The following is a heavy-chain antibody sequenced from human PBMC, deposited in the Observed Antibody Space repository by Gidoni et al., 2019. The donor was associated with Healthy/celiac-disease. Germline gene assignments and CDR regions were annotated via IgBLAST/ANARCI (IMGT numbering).Heavy chain of an antibody. J-gene: IGHJ5*02. Sequence: VQLQESGPGLVKPSETLSLTCTVSGGSISSYYWSWIRQPPGKGLEWIGYIYYSGSTNYNPSLKSRVTISVDTSKNQFSLKLSSVTAADTAVYYCAREVGATTGNWFDPWGQGTLVTVSS. CDR2: IYYSGST. CDR3: AREVGATTGNWFDP. V-gene: IGHV4-59*01. D-gene: IGHD1-26*01. CDR1: GGSISSYY.